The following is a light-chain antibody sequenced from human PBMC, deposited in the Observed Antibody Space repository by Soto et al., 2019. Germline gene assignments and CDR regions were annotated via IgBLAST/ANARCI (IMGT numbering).Light chain of an antibody. V-gene: IGLV2-23*01. CDR2: EGS. Sequence: QSALTQPASVSGSPGQSITISCTGTSSDVGSYNLDSWYQQHPGKAPKLMIYEGSKRPSGVSNRFSGSKSGNTASLTISGLQAEDEADYYCCSYAGSSILFGGGTKLTVL. J-gene: IGLJ2*01. CDR1: SSDVGSYNL. CDR3: CSYAGSSIL.